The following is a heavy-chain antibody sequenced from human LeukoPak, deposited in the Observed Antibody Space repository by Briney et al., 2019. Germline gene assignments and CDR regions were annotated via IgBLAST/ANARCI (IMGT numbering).Heavy chain of an antibody. Sequence: GGSLRLSCAASGFTFSTAWMTWVRQAPGKGLEWVGRIKSNGETADYAAPVKGRFTISRDDSRSTVYLQMNSLKIEDTALYYCISDVPSLLPQFDYWGQGTLVTVSS. CDR1: GFTFSTAW. J-gene: IGHJ4*02. CDR2: IKSNGETA. CDR3: ISDVPSLLPQFDY. V-gene: IGHV3-15*01. D-gene: IGHD2-15*01.